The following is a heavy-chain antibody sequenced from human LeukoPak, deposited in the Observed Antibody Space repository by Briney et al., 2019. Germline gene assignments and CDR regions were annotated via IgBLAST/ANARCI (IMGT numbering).Heavy chain of an antibody. J-gene: IGHJ3*02. CDR3: ARDPRTTVTTDDAFDI. CDR2: ISSSSSYI. CDR1: GFTFSSYS. Sequence: GGSLRLSCAASGFTFSSYSMNWVRQAPGKGLEWVSSISSSSSYIYYADSVKGRFTSYRDNAKNSLYLQMNSLRAEDTAVYYCARDPRTTVTTDDAFDIWGQGTMVTVSS. V-gene: IGHV3-21*01. D-gene: IGHD4-17*01.